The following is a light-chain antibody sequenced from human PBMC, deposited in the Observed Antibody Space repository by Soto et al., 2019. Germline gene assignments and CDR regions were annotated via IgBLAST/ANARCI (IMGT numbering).Light chain of an antibody. CDR1: SSDVVGYNY. V-gene: IGLV2-14*01. J-gene: IGLJ2*01. Sequence: QSALTQPASVSGSPGQSITISCTGTSSDVVGYNYVSWYQQHPGKAPKLMIYDVSNRPSGVSNRFSGSKSGNTASLTISGLQAEDEADYYCSSYTSSSTSVVFGGGTKVTVL. CDR2: DVS. CDR3: SSYTSSSTSVV.